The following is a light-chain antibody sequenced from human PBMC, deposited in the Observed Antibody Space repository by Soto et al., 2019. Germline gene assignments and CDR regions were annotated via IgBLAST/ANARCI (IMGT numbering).Light chain of an antibody. J-gene: IGKJ4*01. Sequence: IVFTQSPGTLSLSPVERATLSCRASQTGSNSYLAWYQQKSGQAPRLLIYGVSTRATGTPDRFSGSGSGTDFTLTISRLEPEDFAVYYCQKFSSYPLNFGGGTKVDIK. CDR3: QKFSSYPLN. CDR1: QTGSNSY. CDR2: GVS. V-gene: IGKV3-20*01.